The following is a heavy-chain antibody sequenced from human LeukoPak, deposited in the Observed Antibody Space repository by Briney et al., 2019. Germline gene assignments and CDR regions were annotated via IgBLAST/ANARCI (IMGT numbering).Heavy chain of an antibody. Sequence: GGSLRLSCATSGFTFNRFGMHWVRQAPGKGLEWVAVIWYDGSNKHYADSVKGRFTISRDNSKNTLYLQMNSLRAEDTAVYYCAKDFAVTTSNYFDYWGQGTLVTVSS. CDR3: AKDFAVTTSNYFDY. CDR1: GFTFNRFG. D-gene: IGHD4-17*01. J-gene: IGHJ4*02. CDR2: IWYDGSNK. V-gene: IGHV3-30*02.